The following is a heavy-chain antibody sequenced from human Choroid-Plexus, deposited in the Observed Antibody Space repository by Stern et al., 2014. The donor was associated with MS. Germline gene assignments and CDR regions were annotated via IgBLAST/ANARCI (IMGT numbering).Heavy chain of an antibody. CDR1: GFTFGSCA. CDR3: AKDRQYLTYFFDH. V-gene: IGHV3-30*18. CDR2: VSYDGSNK. Sequence: VQLVESGGGVVQHGRPMRLSCVASGFTFGSCAMHWVRQAPGKGLEWVAGVSYDGSNKYYADSVKGRFTISRDNSQNTRYMQMSSLRPEDTAVYYCAKDRQYLTYFFDHWGQGSLVTVSS. D-gene: IGHD2/OR15-2a*01. J-gene: IGHJ5*02.